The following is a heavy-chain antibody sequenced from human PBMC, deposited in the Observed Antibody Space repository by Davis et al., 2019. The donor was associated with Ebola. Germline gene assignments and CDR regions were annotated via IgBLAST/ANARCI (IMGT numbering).Heavy chain of an antibody. D-gene: IGHD5-18*01. J-gene: IGHJ4*02. Sequence: PSETLSLTCAVSGASIRSSNWWSWVRQPPGKGLKWIGEVYHGGTTNYNPSLKSRVTISVDMSKNHFSLMLTSVTAADTAVYYCTTYSYGTFLFPDYWGQGTLVTVSS. V-gene: IGHV4-4*02. CDR2: VYHGGTT. CDR3: TTYSYGTFLFPDY. CDR1: GASIRSSNW.